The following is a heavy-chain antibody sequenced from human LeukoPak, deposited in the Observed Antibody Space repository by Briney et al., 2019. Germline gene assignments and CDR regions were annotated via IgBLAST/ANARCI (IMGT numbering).Heavy chain of an antibody. CDR3: ARHGRRQGRGHFDY. Sequence: SETLSLTCAVYGGPFNDYFWNWIRQPPGKGLEWIAEINHSGSTNYNPSFKSRVTISVDTSKNQLSLNLNSVTAADTAAYYCARHGRRQGRGHFDYWGQGTLVTVSS. J-gene: IGHJ4*02. V-gene: IGHV4-34*01. D-gene: IGHD1-1*01. CDR2: INHSGST. CDR1: GGPFNDYF.